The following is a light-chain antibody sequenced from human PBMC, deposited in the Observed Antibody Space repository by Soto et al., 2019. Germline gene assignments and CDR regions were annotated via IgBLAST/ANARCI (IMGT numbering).Light chain of an antibody. V-gene: IGKV3-11*01. CDR1: QTVSRN. Sequence: VLIQSPATLSLSPGERATLSCRASQTVSRNFAWFQQKPGQPPRLLIYDASNRSTGIPARFSGSGSGTDYTLTISSLEPEDFAVYYGHQRSTWPLLTFGGGTKVEI. CDR2: DAS. J-gene: IGKJ4*01. CDR3: HQRSTWPLLT.